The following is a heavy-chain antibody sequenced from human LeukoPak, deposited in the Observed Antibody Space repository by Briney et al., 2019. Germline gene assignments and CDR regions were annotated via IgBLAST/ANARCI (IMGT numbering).Heavy chain of an antibody. CDR3: ARDAMPCGGDSCYSASPLVDY. Sequence: PGGSLRLSCAASGFTFSSYAMSWVRQAPGKGLEWVSGTSGSGSSTYYADSVKGRFTISRDNSKDALYLQMNNLRAQDTAVYYCARDAMPCGGDSCYSASPLVDYWGQGTLVTVSS. CDR1: GFTFSSYA. D-gene: IGHD2-15*01. V-gene: IGHV3-23*01. CDR2: TSGSGSST. J-gene: IGHJ4*02.